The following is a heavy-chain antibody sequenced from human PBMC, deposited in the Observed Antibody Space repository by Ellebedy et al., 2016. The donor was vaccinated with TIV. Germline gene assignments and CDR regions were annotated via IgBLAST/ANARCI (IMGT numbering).Heavy chain of an antibody. V-gene: IGHV3-21*01. J-gene: IGHJ3*02. D-gene: IGHD3-10*01. Sequence: GGSLRLSXAASGFTFSSYTMTWVRQAPGKGLEWVSSISSSSTYIYYADSVKGRFTISRDNAKNSLYLQMNSLRAEDTAVYYCARHEDGPGPGALLWFGESNAFDIWGQGTMVTVSS. CDR1: GFTFSSYT. CDR3: ARHEDGPGPGALLWFGESNAFDI. CDR2: ISSSSTYI.